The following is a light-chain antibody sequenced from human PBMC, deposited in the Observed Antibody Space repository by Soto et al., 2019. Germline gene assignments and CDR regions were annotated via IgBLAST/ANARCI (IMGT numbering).Light chain of an antibody. CDR2: GAS. CDR1: QSVSSSF. J-gene: IGKJ1*01. V-gene: IGKV3D-20*02. CDR3: QQRSNWPPT. Sequence: EIVLTQSPGTLSLSPGERATLSCRTSQSVSSSFLAWYQHKPGQAPRLLIFGASNRAAGIPDRFSGSRSGTDFTLTISSLEPEDFAVYYCQQRSNWPPTFGQGTKVDIK.